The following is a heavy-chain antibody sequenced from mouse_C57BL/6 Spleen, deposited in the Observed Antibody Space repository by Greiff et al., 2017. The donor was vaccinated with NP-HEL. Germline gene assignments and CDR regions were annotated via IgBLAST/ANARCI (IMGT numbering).Heavy chain of an antibody. CDR3: ARPYYGSSYSAMDY. J-gene: IGHJ4*01. CDR1: GYTFTGYW. D-gene: IGHD1-1*01. CDR2: ILPGSGST. Sequence: QVQLQQSGAELMKPGASVKLSCKATGYTFTGYWIEWVKQRPGHGLEWIGEILPGSGSTNYNEKFKGKATFTADTSSNTAYMQLSSLTTEDSAIYYCARPYYGSSYSAMDYWGQGTSVTVSS. V-gene: IGHV1-9*01.